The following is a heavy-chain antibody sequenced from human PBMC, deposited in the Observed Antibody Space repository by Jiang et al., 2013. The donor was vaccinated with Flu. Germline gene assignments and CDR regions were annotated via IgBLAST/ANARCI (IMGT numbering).Heavy chain of an antibody. V-gene: IGHV3-48*03. CDR2: INSSGSTI. CDR3: ACPGYSTSWYRGYYYYYGMDV. CDR1: GFTFSSYE. J-gene: IGHJ6*02. Sequence: VQLVESGGGLVQPGGSLRLSCAASGFTFSSYEMNWVRQAPGKGLEWVSYINSSGSTIYYADSVKGRFTISRDNAKNSLYLQMNSLRAEDTAVYYCACPGYSTSWYRGYYYYYGMDVWGQGTTVTVSS. D-gene: IGHD6-13*01.